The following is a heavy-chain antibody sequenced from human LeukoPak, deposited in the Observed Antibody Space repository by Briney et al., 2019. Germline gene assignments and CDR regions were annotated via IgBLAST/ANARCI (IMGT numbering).Heavy chain of an antibody. CDR3: ARDGSVYCSSTSCYAR. Sequence: PGGSLRLSCAASGFTFSSYSMNWVRQAPGKGLEWVSSISSSSSYIYYADSVKGRFTISRDNAKNSLYLQMNSLRAEDTAVYYCARDGSVYCSSTSCYARWGQGTLVTVSS. J-gene: IGHJ4*02. CDR2: ISSSSSYI. CDR1: GFTFSSYS. D-gene: IGHD2-2*01. V-gene: IGHV3-21*01.